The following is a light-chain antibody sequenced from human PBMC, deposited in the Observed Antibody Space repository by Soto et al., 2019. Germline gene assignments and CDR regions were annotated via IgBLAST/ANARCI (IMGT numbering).Light chain of an antibody. V-gene: IGLV2-8*01. CDR1: SSDVGGYNF. CDR2: EVT. J-gene: IGLJ3*02. Sequence: QSVLTQPPSASGSPGQSVTISCTGTSSDVGGYNFVSWYQQHPGKAPKFMIYEVTKRPSGVPDRFSGSKSGNTASLTVSGLQAEDEADYYCSSYAGGIKWVFGGGTQLT. CDR3: SSYAGGIKWV.